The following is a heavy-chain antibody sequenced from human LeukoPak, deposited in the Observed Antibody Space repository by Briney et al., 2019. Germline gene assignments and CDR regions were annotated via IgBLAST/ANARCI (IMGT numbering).Heavy chain of an antibody. CDR3: ARSPWHLDL. Sequence: GGSLRLSCQASGFSLSSYGLYWVRQAPGKGLDWVAFSRHDEDGKYYADSVKGRFTISRDNAKKSVDLQMSSLRSEDTAVYYCARSPWHLDLWGRGTLVTVSS. V-gene: IGHV3-30*02. J-gene: IGHJ2*01. CDR1: GFSLSSYG. CDR2: SRHDEDGK.